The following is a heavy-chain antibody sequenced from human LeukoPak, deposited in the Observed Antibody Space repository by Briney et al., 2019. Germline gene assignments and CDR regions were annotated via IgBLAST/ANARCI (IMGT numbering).Heavy chain of an antibody. Sequence: PGGSLRLSCAASGFTFSRHWMSWVRQAPGKGLEWVANVKQDGSEEFYVDSVKGRFTISRGNAKNSLYLQMNSLRAEDTAVYYCARDPVHSSGWFAVSYYYMDVWGKGTTVTVSS. CDR3: ARDPVHSSGWFAVSYYYMDV. D-gene: IGHD6-19*01. CDR2: VKQDGSEE. CDR1: GFTFSRHW. V-gene: IGHV3-7*01. J-gene: IGHJ6*03.